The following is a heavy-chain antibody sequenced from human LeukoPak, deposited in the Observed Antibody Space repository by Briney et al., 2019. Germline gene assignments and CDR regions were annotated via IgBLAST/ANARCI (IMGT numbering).Heavy chain of an antibody. Sequence: GRSLRLSCAASGFKFSHYAMHWVRQAPGKGLEWVANIKQDASEKNYVDSVKGRFIISRDNAKNSLFLQMNNVRVEDTAVYYCAGGSGYRVFDPWGQGTLVTVSS. D-gene: IGHD3-22*01. V-gene: IGHV3-7*01. J-gene: IGHJ5*02. CDR2: IKQDASEK. CDR1: GFKFSHYA. CDR3: AGGSGYRVFDP.